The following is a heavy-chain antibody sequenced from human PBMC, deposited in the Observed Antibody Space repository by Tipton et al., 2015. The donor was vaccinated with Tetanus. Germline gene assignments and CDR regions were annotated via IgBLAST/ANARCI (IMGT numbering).Heavy chain of an antibody. Sequence: SLRLSCAASGFTFSNYAMKWVRQAPGKGLEWVSVIYSHRSGSSTYYADSVKGRFTISRDDSKNPRYLHMNSLRADDSTVYYCAKGSGGYSYGSCDNWGQGTLVTVTS. D-gene: IGHD5-18*01. CDR3: AKGSGGYSYGSCDN. J-gene: IGHJ4*02. CDR2: IYSHRSGSST. CDR1: GFTFSNYA. V-gene: IGHV3-23*03.